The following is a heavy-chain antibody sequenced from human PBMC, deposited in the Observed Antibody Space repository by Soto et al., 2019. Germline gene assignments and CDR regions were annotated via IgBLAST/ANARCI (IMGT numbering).Heavy chain of an antibody. CDR1: GFIFRNYW. D-gene: IGHD3-16*01. CDR2: IKDDGSDI. CDR3: ATTLTTSAEYFQH. V-gene: IGHV3-7*01. Sequence: EVQLVESGGGLVQPGGSLRLSCAASGFIFRNYWMSWVRQAPGKGLEWVAHIKDDGSDIHYVDSVKDRFTISRDNAKRSLILQMNSMRTEDTAVYYCATTLTTSAEYFQHWGQGTPVTVSS. J-gene: IGHJ1*01.